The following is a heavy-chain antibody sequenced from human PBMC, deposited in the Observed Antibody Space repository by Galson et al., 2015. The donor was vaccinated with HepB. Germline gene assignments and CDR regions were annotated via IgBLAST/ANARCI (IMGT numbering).Heavy chain of an antibody. J-gene: IGHJ4*02. D-gene: IGHD5-12*01. V-gene: IGHV3-48*01. Sequence: SLSLSCAASGFRLTDYAMNWVRRAPGKGLEWAAYISSDSTTIHYADSVKGRFTISRDNAKNSVFLQMNSLRGEDTAVYYCVRDRGSGFGGNDVPSFDYWGRGSLVTVSP. CDR3: VRDRGSGFGGNDVPSFDY. CDR1: GFRLTDYA. CDR2: ISSDSTTI.